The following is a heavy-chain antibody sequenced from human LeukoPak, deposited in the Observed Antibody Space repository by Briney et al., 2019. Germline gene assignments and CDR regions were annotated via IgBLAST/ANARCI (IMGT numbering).Heavy chain of an antibody. CDR1: GFTFSSYA. CDR3: VREATGYSFADY. D-gene: IGHD1-26*01. J-gene: IGHJ4*02. V-gene: IGHV3-23*01. CDR2: ISGSGGST. Sequence: PGGSLRLSCAASGFTFSSYAMSCVRQAPGKGLEWVSAISGSGGSTYYADSVKGRFTISRDIPKNTLYLQMNSLRAEDTAVYYCVREATGYSFADYWGQGTLVSVSS.